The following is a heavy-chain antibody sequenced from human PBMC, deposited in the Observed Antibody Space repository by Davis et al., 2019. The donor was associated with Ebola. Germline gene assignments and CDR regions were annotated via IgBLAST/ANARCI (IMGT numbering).Heavy chain of an antibody. CDR3: ARRYTCSGNYMDV. CDR2: ISGSGDST. Sequence: GESLKISCAGSGFTFSNAYMSWVRQAPGKGLEWVSHISGSGDSTYYADSVRGRFTISRDNSKSTLSLQMNTLRAEDTAVYHCARRYTCSGNYMDVWGKGTTVTVSS. V-gene: IGHV3-23*01. CDR1: GFTFSNAY. J-gene: IGHJ6*03. D-gene: IGHD2-15*01.